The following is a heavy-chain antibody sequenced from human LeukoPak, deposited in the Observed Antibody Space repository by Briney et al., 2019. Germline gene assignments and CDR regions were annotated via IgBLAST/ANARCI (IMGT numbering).Heavy chain of an antibody. CDR2: IYRIRNT. CDR1: GGSISSYY. J-gene: IGHJ5*02. Sequence: NTSETLSLTCTVSGGSISSYYWSWIRQPPGKGLEWIGSIYRIRNTYYNPSLKSRLTISIDMSKNQFSLELRSVTAADTAVYYCAREYDYDFLSWGQGTLVTVSS. V-gene: IGHV4-4*09. D-gene: IGHD3-16*01. CDR3: AREYDYDFLS.